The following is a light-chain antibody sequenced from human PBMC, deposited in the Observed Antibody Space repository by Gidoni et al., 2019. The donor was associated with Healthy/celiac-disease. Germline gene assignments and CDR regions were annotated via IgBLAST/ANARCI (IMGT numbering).Light chain of an antibody. CDR1: QSISSW. CDR2: DAS. CDR3: QQYNSYSPWYT. Sequence: DIQMTQSPSTLSASVGDRVTITCRASQSISSWLAWYQQKPGKAPKLLTYDASSLESGVPSRFSGSGSGTEFTLTISSLQPDDFATYYCQQYNSYSPWYTFGQGTKLEIK. V-gene: IGKV1-5*01. J-gene: IGKJ2*01.